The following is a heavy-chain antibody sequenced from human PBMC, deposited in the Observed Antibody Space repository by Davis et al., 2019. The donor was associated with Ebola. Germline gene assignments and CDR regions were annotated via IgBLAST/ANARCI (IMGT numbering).Heavy chain of an antibody. CDR3: ATLRRTITGMDDGFDI. J-gene: IGHJ3*02. Sequence: GESLKISCQDSGNSFSSHWIGWVRQLPGKGLEWMGIIFTGDSYTRYRPSFRGQVTISADKSFKTAFLQWSSLKASDTARYYCATLRRTITGMDDGFDIWGQGTMVTVSS. CDR1: GNSFSSHW. CDR2: IFTGDSYT. V-gene: IGHV5-51*01. D-gene: IGHD1-20*01.